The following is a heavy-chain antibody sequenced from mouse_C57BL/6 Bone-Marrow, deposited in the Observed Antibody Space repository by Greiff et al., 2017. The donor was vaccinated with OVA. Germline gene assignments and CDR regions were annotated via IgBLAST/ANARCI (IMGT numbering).Heavy chain of an antibody. V-gene: IGHV1-55*01. Sequence: QVQLQQPGAELVKPGVSVKMSCKASGYTFTSYWITWVKQRPGQGLEWIGDIYPGSGSTNYNEKFKSKATLTVDTSSSTAYMQLSSLTSEDSAVYYCASTYGSSGYYFDYWGQGTTLTVSS. CDR3: ASTYGSSGYYFDY. CDR1: GYTFTSYW. J-gene: IGHJ2*01. CDR2: IYPGSGST. D-gene: IGHD1-1*01.